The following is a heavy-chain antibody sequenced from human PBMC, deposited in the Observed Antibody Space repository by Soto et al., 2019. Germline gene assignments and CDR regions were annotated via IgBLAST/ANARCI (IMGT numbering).Heavy chain of an antibody. D-gene: IGHD5-12*01. CDR2: IYYSGST. CDR3: ARYLCGYGGYAYLDY. V-gene: IGHV4-59*01. Sequence: PSQNLSLTCTVSGGSISSYYWSWIRQPPGKGLEWIGYIYYSGSTNYNPSLKSRVTISVDTSKNQFSLKLSSVTAADTAVYYCARYLCGYGGYAYLDYCGQGTLVTDSS. J-gene: IGHJ4*02. CDR1: GGSISSYY.